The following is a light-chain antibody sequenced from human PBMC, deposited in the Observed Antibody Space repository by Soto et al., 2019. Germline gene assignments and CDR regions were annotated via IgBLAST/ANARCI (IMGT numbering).Light chain of an antibody. Sequence: EIVLTQSPATLSLSPGERATLSCRASQSINRHLAWYRQKPGQAPRLLIYDASNRATGIPARFSGSGSGTDFTLTISSLEPEDSAVYYCQQYGTPRSVTFGQGTRLEI. CDR1: QSINRH. CDR3: QQYGTPRSVT. CDR2: DAS. V-gene: IGKV3-11*01. J-gene: IGKJ5*01.